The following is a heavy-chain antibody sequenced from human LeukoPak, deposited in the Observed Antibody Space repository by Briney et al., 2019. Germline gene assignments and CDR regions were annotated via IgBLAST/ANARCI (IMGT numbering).Heavy chain of an antibody. CDR1: GGSISSYY. J-gene: IGHJ3*02. V-gene: IGHV4-59*08. CDR3: ARQDSGTYLNPLDI. CDR2: IYYTGST. D-gene: IGHD1-26*01. Sequence: SETLSLTCIVSGGSISSYYWSWIRQPPGKGLEWIGYIYYTGSTNYNPSLKSRVTISVDTSKNQLPLKLRPVTAADTAVYYCARQDSGTYLNPLDIWGQGTVVTVSS.